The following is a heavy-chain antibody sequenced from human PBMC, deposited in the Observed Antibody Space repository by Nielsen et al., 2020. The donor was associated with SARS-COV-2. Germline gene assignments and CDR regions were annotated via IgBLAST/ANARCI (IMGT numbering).Heavy chain of an antibody. CDR2: IYYSGST. CDR3: ARDSVVRGVIIHEYFDY. Sequence: SETLSLTCAVYGGSFSGYYWGWIRQPPGKGLEWIGSIYYSGSTYYNPSLKSRVTISVDKSKNQFSLKLSSVTAADTAVYYCARDSVVRGVIIHEYFDYWGQGTLVTVSS. J-gene: IGHJ4*02. CDR1: GGSFSGYY. D-gene: IGHD3-10*01. V-gene: IGHV4-34*01.